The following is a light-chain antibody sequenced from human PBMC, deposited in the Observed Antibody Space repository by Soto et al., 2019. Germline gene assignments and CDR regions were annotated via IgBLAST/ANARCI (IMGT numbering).Light chain of an antibody. Sequence: QSALTQPASVSGSPGQSITISCTGTSSDIWTYNLVSWYQQHPGKAPKLMIYEVNKRPSGVSDRFSGSKSGNTASLTISGLQAEDEADYYCCSYAGSSTLYVFGTGTKVNVL. CDR3: CSYAGSSTLYV. CDR1: SSDIWTYNL. V-gene: IGLV2-23*02. J-gene: IGLJ1*01. CDR2: EVN.